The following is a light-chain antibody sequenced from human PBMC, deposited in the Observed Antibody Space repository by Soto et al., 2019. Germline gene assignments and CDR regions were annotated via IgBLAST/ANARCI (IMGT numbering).Light chain of an antibody. CDR1: QSISSY. Sequence: DIQMTQSPSSLSASVGDRVTITCRASQSISSYLNWYQQKPGKAPKLLIYAASSLQSGGPSRFRGSGSGTNSPPTISSLQPEDFPTYSCKQSNRTPQTSGQGTKVNIK. V-gene: IGKV1-39*01. J-gene: IGKJ1*01. CDR3: KQSNRTPQT. CDR2: AAS.